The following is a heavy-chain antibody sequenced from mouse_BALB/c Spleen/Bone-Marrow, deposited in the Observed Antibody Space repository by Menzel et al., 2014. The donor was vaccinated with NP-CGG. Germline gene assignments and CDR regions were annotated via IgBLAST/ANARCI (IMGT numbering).Heavy chain of an antibody. J-gene: IGHJ4*01. CDR3: ARRGNYGAMDY. CDR2: TNPSNGRS. V-gene: IGHV1S81*02. D-gene: IGHD2-1*01. CDR1: GYTFTSHW. Sequence: VQLQQSGAELVKPGASVKLSCKASGYTFTSHWMHWVKQRPGQGLEWIGETNPSNGRSNYNEKFKSKATLTVDKSSSTAYMQLSGLTSEDSAVYYCARRGNYGAMDYWGQGTSVTVSS.